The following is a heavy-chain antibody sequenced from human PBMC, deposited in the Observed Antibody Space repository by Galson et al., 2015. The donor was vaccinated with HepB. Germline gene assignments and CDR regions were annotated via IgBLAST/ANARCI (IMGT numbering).Heavy chain of an antibody. D-gene: IGHD2-21*02. Sequence: SVKVSCKASGYTFTSYYMHWVRQVPGQGLEWMGIINPSGGSTSYAQKFQGRVTMARDTSTSTVYMELSSLRSEDTAVYYCARDCFGGGDCPDAFDIWGQGTMVTVSS. CDR2: INPSGGST. CDR3: ARDCFGGGDCPDAFDI. V-gene: IGHV1-46*01. CDR1: GYTFTSYY. J-gene: IGHJ3*02.